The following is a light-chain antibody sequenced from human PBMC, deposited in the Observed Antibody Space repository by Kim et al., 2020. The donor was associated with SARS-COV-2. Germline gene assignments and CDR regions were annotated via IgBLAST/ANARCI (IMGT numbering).Light chain of an antibody. J-gene: IGLJ7*01. Sequence: APGKTARITCGGNNIGSKSVHWYQQKPGQAPVLVIHYDSDRTSKIPERFSGSNSGNTATLTISRVEAGDEADYDCQVWDSSSDHGVFGGGTQLTVL. V-gene: IGLV3-21*04. CDR3: QVWDSSSDHGV. CDR1: NIGSKS. CDR2: YDS.